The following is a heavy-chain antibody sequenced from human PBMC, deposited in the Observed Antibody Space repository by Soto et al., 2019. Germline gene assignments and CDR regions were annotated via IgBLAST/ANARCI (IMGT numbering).Heavy chain of an antibody. CDR3: ARDNGYSYGYTLDH. V-gene: IGHV4-59*01. D-gene: IGHD5-18*01. J-gene: IGHJ4*02. CDR1: GGSISSYY. CDR2: IYYSGST. Sequence: PSETLSLTCTVSGGSISSYYWSWIRQPPGKGLEWIGYIYYSGSTNYNPSLKSRVTISVYTSKNQFSLKLSSVTAADTVVYYCARDNGYSYGYTLDHWGQGTLVTVS.